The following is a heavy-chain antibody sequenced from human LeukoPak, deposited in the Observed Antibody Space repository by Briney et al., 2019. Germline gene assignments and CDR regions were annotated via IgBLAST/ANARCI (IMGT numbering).Heavy chain of an antibody. CDR2: IYTSGST. D-gene: IGHD2-2*01. CDR1: GGSISSYY. CDR3: ARDSYCSSTSCLHDAFDI. V-gene: IGHV4-4*07. J-gene: IGHJ3*02. Sequence: SETLSLTCTVSGGSISSYYWSWIRQPAGKGLEWIGRIYTSGSTNYNPSLKSRVTMSVDTSKNQFSLKLSSVTAADTAVYYCARDSYCSSTSCLHDAFDIWGQGTMVTVSS.